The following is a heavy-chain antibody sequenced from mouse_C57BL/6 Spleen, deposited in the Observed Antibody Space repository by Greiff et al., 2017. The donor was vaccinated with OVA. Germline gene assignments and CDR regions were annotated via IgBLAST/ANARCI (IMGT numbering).Heavy chain of an antibody. Sequence: EVQGVESGGGLVKPGGSLKLSCAASGFTFSDYGMHWVRQAPEKGLEWVAYISSGSSTIYYADTVKGRFTISRDNAKNTLFLQMTSLRSEDTAMYYCARRVTTVVRYAMDYWGQGTSVTVSS. CDR2: ISSGSSTI. V-gene: IGHV5-17*01. CDR1: GFTFSDYG. CDR3: ARRVTTVVRYAMDY. J-gene: IGHJ4*01. D-gene: IGHD1-1*01.